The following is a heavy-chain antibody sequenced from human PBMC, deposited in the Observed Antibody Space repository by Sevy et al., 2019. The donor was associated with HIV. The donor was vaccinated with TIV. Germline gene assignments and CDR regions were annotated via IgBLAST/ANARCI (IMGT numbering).Heavy chain of an antibody. CDR3: ARGIYDILTGYYPYFDY. Sequence: GGSLRLSCAASGFTVSSNYMSWVRQAPGKGLEWVSVIYSGGSTYYADSVKGRFTISRDNSKNTLYLQMNSQRAEDTAVYYCARGIYDILTGYYPYFDYWGQGTLVTVSS. CDR2: IYSGGST. CDR1: GFTVSSNY. D-gene: IGHD3-9*01. J-gene: IGHJ4*02. V-gene: IGHV3-53*01.